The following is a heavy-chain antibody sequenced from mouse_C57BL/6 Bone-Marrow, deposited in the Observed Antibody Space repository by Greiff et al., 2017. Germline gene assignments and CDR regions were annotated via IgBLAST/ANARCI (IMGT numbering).Heavy chain of an antibody. CDR2: IDPEIGDT. D-gene: IGHD2-3*01. V-gene: IGHV14-4*01. Sequence: VQLQQSGAELVRPGASVKLSCTASGFNIKDDYIHWVKQRPEQGLEWIGWIDPEIGDTEYASKFQGKATITSDTSSNTAYLQLSSLTSEATAVYDCSSFDGNYFDFWGQGTPLTVAS. CDR3: SSFDGNYFDF. J-gene: IGHJ2*01. CDR1: GFNIKDDY.